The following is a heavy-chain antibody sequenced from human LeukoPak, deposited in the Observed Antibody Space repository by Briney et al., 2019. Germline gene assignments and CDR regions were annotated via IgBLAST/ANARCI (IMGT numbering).Heavy chain of an antibody. CDR3: ARDPRGYSSGWGTDLGY. D-gene: IGHD6-19*01. V-gene: IGHV3-66*01. CDR2: IYSGGST. J-gene: IGHJ4*02. Sequence: GRSLRLSCAASGFTVSSNYMSWVRQAPGKGLEWVSVIYSGGSTYYADSVKGRFTISRDNSKNTLYLQMNSLRAEDTAVYYCARDPRGYSSGWGTDLGYWGQGTLVTVSS. CDR1: GFTVSSNY.